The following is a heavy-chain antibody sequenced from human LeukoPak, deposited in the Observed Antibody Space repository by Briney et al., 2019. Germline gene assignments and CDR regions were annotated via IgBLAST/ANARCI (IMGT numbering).Heavy chain of an antibody. J-gene: IGHJ4*02. CDR1: GGSISSYY. CDR2: IYYSGST. D-gene: IGHD6-19*01. CDR3: ARQGSSGRSGFDY. V-gene: IGHV4-59*08. Sequence: SETLSLTCTVSGGSISSYYWSWSRQPPGKGLEWIGYIYYSGSTNYNPSLKSRVTISVDTSKNQLSLKLSSVTAADTAVYYCARQGSSGRSGFDYWGQGTLVTVSS.